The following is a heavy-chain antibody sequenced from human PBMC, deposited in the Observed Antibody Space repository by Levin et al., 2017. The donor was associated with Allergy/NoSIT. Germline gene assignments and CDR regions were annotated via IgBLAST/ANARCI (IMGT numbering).Heavy chain of an antibody. CDR1: GFTFSSYW. CDR2: INSDGSGT. J-gene: IGHJ4*02. V-gene: IGHV3-74*01. D-gene: IGHD5/OR15-5a*01. Sequence: LSLTCVASGFTFSSYWMHWVRQAPGKGLLWVSRINSDGSGTQYSDSVKGRFTISRDNAKNTLYLQMNSLRAEDTAVYYCARPRRVYDPIDSWGQGTLVTVSS. CDR3: ARPRRVYDPIDS.